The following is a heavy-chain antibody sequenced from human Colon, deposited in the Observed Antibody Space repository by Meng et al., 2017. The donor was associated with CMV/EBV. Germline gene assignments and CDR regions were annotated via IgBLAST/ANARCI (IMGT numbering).Heavy chain of an antibody. CDR2: IKWDGSEK. CDR1: GFTFSLYW. J-gene: IGHJ2*01. CDR3: AAGEGWYFDL. V-gene: IGHV3-7*02. Sequence: EAGGGLVQPGGSPRLSCTASGFTFSLYWMHWVRQAPGRGLEWVASIKWDGSEKYYVNSMKGRFTISRDNAKNSLYLQMNSLRPGDTAVYYCAAGEGWYFDLWGRGTLVTVSS.